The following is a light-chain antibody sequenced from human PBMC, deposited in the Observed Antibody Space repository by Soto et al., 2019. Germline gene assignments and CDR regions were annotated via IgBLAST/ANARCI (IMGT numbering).Light chain of an antibody. CDR1: QSVRSN. J-gene: IGKJ1*01. V-gene: IGKV3-20*01. CDR3: QQYDISPWT. CDR2: DSS. Sequence: EIVLTQSPATLSVSPGERVTLSCRASQSVRSNLAWYQQKPGQAPRLLIYDSSTRATGFPDRFSGSGSGTDFTLTIIRLEPEDFAVYYCQQYDISPWTFGQGTKVDIK.